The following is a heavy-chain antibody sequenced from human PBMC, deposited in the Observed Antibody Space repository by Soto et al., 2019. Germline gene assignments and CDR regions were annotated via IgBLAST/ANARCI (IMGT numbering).Heavy chain of an antibody. Sequence: PGGSLRLSCAASGFTFSSSGMNWVRQAPGKGLEWLSSIRTSSAYIYYADSVRGRFTISRDNAKNSLYLQMNSLRAEDSAVYYCARHEDSSGYYPYGMDGCGQGTKVSVSS. CDR1: GFTFSSSG. CDR3: ARHEDSSGYYPYGMDG. D-gene: IGHD3-22*01. J-gene: IGHJ6*02. CDR2: IRTSSAYI. V-gene: IGHV3-21*01.